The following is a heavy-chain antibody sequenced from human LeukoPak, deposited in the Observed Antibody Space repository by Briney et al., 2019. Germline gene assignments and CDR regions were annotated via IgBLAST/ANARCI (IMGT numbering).Heavy chain of an antibody. D-gene: IGHD6-13*01. CDR3: ARDSHSTRWYGAFDI. Sequence: PSETLSLTCAVSGYSINSGYYWGWIRQPPGKGLEWIGSIHHSGSTHHNPSLKSRVTISVDTSKNQFSLKLNSVTAADTAVYYCARDSHSTRWYGAFDIWGQGTMVTVSS. CDR1: GYSINSGYY. CDR2: IHHSGST. V-gene: IGHV4-38-2*02. J-gene: IGHJ3*02.